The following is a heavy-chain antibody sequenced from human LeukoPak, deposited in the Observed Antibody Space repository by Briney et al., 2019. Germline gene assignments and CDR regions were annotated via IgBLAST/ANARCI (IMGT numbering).Heavy chain of an antibody. D-gene: IGHD5-12*01. CDR3: ARGLATISEAY. CDR1: GGSFSGYY. J-gene: IGHJ4*02. CDR2: INHSGST. Sequence: SETLSLTCAVYGGSFSGYYWSWIRQPPRKGLEWIGEINHSGSTNYNPSLTSRVTISVDTSKNQFSLKLSSVTAADTAVYYCARGLATISEAYWGQGTLVTVSS. V-gene: IGHV4-34*01.